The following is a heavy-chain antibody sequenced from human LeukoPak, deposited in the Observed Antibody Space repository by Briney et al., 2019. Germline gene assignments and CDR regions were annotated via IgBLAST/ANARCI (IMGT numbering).Heavy chain of an antibody. J-gene: IGHJ4*02. CDR2: IYYSGST. CDR3: ARQEWELPYFDY. CDR1: GGSISSYY. D-gene: IGHD1-26*01. Sequence: SETLSLTCTVSGGSISSYYRSWIRQPPGRGLEWIGYIYYSGSTNYNPFLKSRVTISVDTSKNQFSLKLSSVTAADTAVYYCARQEWELPYFDYWGQGTLVTVSS. V-gene: IGHV4-59*08.